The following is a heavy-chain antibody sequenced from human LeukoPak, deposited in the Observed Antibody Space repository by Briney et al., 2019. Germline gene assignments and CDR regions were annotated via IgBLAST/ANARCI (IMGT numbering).Heavy chain of an antibody. J-gene: IGHJ5*02. CDR2: FDPEDGET. D-gene: IGHD3-3*01. CDR1: GYTLTELS. V-gene: IGHV1-24*01. CDR3: ATVRSGHNWFDP. Sequence: ASVKVSCKVSGYTLTELSMHWVRRAPGKGLEWMGGFDPEDGETIYAQKFQGRVTMTEDTSTDTAYMELSSLRSEDTAVYYCATVRSGHNWFDPWGQGTLVTVSS.